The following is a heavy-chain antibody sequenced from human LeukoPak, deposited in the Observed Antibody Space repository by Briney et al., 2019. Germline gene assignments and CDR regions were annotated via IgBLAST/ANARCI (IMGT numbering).Heavy chain of an antibody. CDR1: GFTFSSYS. Sequence: PGGSLRLSCAASGFTFSSYSMNWVRQAPGKGLEWVSYISSSSSTIYYADSVRGRFTISRDNAKNSLYLQMNSLRAEDTAVYYCARGPRGVGATTNFQHWGQGTLVTVSS. CDR2: ISSSSSTI. V-gene: IGHV3-48*01. J-gene: IGHJ1*01. D-gene: IGHD1-26*01. CDR3: ARGPRGVGATTNFQH.